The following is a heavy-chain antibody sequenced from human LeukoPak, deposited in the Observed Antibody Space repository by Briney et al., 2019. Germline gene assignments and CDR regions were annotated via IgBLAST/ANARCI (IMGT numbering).Heavy chain of an antibody. CDR3: ARDDLQLVRRLGRNTEYYYYYYMDV. Sequence: SETLSLTCTVSGTSVTTNNNYWVWIRQPPGKGLEWIGSLYYNGNTFYNASFKSRVTISLDTSKNQFSMQLNSVTPEDTAVYYCARDDLQLVRRLGRNTEYYYYYYMDVWGKGTTVTVSS. J-gene: IGHJ6*03. V-gene: IGHV4-39*07. CDR2: LYYNGNT. CDR1: GTSVTTNNNY. D-gene: IGHD6-13*01.